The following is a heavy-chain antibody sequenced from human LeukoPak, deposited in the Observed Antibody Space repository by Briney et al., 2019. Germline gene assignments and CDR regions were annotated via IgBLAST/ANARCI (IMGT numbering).Heavy chain of an antibody. CDR3: AKRSSRANWGTFDY. V-gene: IGHV3-23*01. J-gene: IGHJ4*02. Sequence: GGSLRLSCAASGFTFSSYAMSWVRQAPGKGLEWVSAITDSGGSTYYADSVKGRFTISRDNSKNTLYLQMNSLRAEDTAVYYCAKRSSRANWGTFDYWGQGTLVTVSS. D-gene: IGHD7-27*01. CDR2: ITDSGGST. CDR1: GFTFSSYA.